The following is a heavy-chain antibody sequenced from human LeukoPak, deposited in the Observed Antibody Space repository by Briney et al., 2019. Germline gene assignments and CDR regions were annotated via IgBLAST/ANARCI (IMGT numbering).Heavy chain of an antibody. D-gene: IGHD4-17*01. CDR3: AKAPPDYGDYAARVRV. V-gene: IGHV3-23*01. CDR2: ISGSGGST. J-gene: IGHJ4*02. Sequence: GGSLRLSCAASGFTFSSYAMSWVRQAPGKGLEWVSAISGSGGSTYYADSVKGRFTISRDNSKNTLYLQMNSLRAEDTAVYYCAKAPPDYGDYAARVRVWGQGTLVTVSS. CDR1: GFTFSSYA.